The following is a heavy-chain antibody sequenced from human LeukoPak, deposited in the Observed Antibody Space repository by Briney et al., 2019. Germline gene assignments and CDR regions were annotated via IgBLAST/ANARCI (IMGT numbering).Heavy chain of an antibody. V-gene: IGHV4-59*01. CDR1: GGSISSYS. J-gene: IGHJ4*01. Sequence: PSETLSLTCSVPGGSISSYSWSWIRQSPGRGREWIGYISYSGNTNYNPSLKSRVTISVDTSKNQFSLKLSSVTAADTAVYYCARASSSGWYADYWGHGTLVTVSS. D-gene: IGHD6-19*01. CDR2: ISYSGNT. CDR3: ARASSSGWYADY.